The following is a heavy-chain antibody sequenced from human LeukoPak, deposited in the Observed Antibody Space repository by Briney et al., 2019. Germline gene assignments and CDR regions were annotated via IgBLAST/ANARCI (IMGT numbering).Heavy chain of an antibody. CDR1: GYTFTDYY. D-gene: IGHD6-13*01. J-gene: IGHJ5*02. CDR2: VDSEDGET. Sequence: ASVKISCKASGYTFTDYYMHWVQQVPGKGLEWMGLVDSEDGETIYAETFQGRVTITADTSTDTAYMELSSLRSEDTAVYYCATEAATGPRFDPWGQGTLVTVSS. CDR3: ATEAATGPRFDP. V-gene: IGHV1-69-2*01.